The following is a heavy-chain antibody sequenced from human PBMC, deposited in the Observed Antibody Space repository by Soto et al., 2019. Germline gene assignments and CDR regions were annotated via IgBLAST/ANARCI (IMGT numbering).Heavy chain of an antibody. CDR3: AKDIVRYTYGACDY. Sequence: QVQLVESGGAVVQPGKSLRLSCAASGFTFSSYGMYWVRQAPGKGLEWVAAIAYDGSNKYHADSVKGRFTISRDNSKNTLYLQMNSLGVEDTAVYYCAKDIVRYTYGACDYWGQGALVTVSS. D-gene: IGHD5-18*01. CDR2: IAYDGSNK. V-gene: IGHV3-30*18. J-gene: IGHJ4*02. CDR1: GFTFSSYG.